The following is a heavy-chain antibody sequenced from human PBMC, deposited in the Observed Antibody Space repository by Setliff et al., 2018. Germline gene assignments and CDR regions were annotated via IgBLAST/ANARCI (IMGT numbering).Heavy chain of an antibody. V-gene: IGHV3-48*04. CDR3: ARAYYGTVNGYSSYYGLDV. CDR1: GFTFSSYA. J-gene: IGHJ6*02. Sequence: GGSLRLSCAASGFTFSSYAMSWVRQAPGKGLEWVSYISSSGSTIYYADSVKGRFTMSRDNAKNTLYLQRNSLRAEETAVYYCARAYYGTVNGYSSYYGLDVWGQGTTVTVSS. CDR2: ISSSGSTI. D-gene: IGHD3-9*01.